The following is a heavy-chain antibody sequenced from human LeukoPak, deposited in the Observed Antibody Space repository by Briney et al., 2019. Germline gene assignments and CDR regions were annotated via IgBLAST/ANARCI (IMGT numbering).Heavy chain of an antibody. CDR1: GGSFSGYY. CDR3: ARGARYFPGCCGSTSCYPPHNWFDP. D-gene: IGHD2-2*03. CDR2: INHSGST. J-gene: IGHJ5*02. Sequence: SETLSLTCAVYGGSFSGYYWSWIRQPPGKGLEWIGEINHSGSTNYNPSLKSRVTISVDTSKNQFSLKLSSVTAADTAVYYCARGARYFPGCCGSTSCYPPHNWFDPWGQGTLVTVSS. V-gene: IGHV4-34*01.